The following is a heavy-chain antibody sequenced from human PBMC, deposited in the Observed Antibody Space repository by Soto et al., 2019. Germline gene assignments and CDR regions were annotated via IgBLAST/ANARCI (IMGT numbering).Heavy chain of an antibody. J-gene: IGHJ4*02. CDR2: ISWNSGSI. V-gene: IGHV3-9*01. CDR1: GFSFDDYA. D-gene: IGHD6-19*01. CDR3: VRGNVAVAGFSAY. Sequence: EVQFVESGGGLVQPGRSLRLSCTASGFSFDDYAMHWVRQASGKGLEWVSGISWNSGSIGYADSVKGRFTISRDNAKKSLYLQMNSLRPEDTALYYCVRGNVAVAGFSAYWGQGTLVTVSS.